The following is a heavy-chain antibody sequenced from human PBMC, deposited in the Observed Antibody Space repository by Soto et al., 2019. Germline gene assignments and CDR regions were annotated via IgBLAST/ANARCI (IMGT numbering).Heavy chain of an antibody. J-gene: IGHJ4*02. CDR1: GDTFNTYE. D-gene: IGHD6-19*01. CDR2: IFPFIGST. CDR3: ARGGYSSSFRFDY. Sequence: SVKVSCKTSGDTFNTYEINWVRQAPGQGLEWMGGIFPFIGSTSYAQKFQGRLTITADASTSTAYMDLSSLTSEDTAVYYCARGGYSSSFRFDYWGQGTLVTVSS. V-gene: IGHV1-69*13.